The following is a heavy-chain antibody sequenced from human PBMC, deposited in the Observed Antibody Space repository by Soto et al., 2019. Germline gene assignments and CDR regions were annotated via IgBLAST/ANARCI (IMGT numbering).Heavy chain of an antibody. CDR3: ARPLWRDDYNWGYFDL. CDR1: GFTFSSYA. Sequence: QVQLVESGGGVVQPGRSLRLSCAASGFTFSSYAMHWVRQAPGKGLEWVAVISYDGSNKYYADSVKGRFTISRDNSKNXPYLQMNSLRAEDTAVYYCARPLWRDDYNWGYFDLWGRGPLVTVSS. CDR2: ISYDGSNK. J-gene: IGHJ2*01. D-gene: IGHD4-4*01. V-gene: IGHV3-30-3*01.